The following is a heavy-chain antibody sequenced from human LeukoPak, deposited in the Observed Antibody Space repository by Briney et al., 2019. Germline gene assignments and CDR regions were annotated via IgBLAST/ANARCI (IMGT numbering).Heavy chain of an antibody. J-gene: IGHJ6*03. CDR2: ISYDGSNK. V-gene: IGHV3-30*04. CDR1: GFTFSSYA. CDR3: ARDLSRATVVSNPDDRDYYYYMDV. Sequence: GGSLRLSCAASGFTFSSYAMHWVRQAPGEGLEWVAVISYDGSNKYYADSVKGRFTISRDNSKNTLYLQMNSLRAEDTAVYYCARDLSRATVVSNPDDRDYYYYMDVWGKGTTVTVSS. D-gene: IGHD4-23*01.